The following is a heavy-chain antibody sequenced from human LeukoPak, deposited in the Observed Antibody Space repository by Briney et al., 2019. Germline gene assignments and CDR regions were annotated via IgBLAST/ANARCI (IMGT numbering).Heavy chain of an antibody. CDR3: AASSGSYLYFDY. D-gene: IGHD1-26*01. CDR1: GFTFSSYA. J-gene: IGHJ4*02. CDR2: ISYDGSNK. V-gene: IGHV3-30*14. Sequence: GGSLRLSCAASGFTFSSYAMHWVRQAPGKGLEWVAVISYDGSNKYYADSVKGRFTISRDSSTNTVYLQMNSLRAEDTAVYYCAASSGSYLYFDYWGQGTLVTVSS.